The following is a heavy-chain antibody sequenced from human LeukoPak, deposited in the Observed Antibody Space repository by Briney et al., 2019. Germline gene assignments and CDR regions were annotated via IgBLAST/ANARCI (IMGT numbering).Heavy chain of an antibody. D-gene: IGHD1-1*01. CDR1: GGSISSGGYY. CDR3: ARVRPQAFDI. J-gene: IGHJ3*02. V-gene: IGHV4-31*03. CDR2: IYYSGST. Sequence: SETLSLTCTVSGGSISSGGYYWSWIRQHPGKGLEWIGYIYYSGSTYYNPSPKSRVTISVDTSKNQFSLKLSSVTAADTAVYYCARVRPQAFDIWGQGTMVAVSS.